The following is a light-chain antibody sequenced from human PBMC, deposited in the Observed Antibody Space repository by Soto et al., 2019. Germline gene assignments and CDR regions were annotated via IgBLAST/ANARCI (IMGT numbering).Light chain of an antibody. J-gene: IGKJ5*01. CDR2: DAS. V-gene: IGKV3-11*01. CDR3: PQRSNWPPIT. Sequence: EIVLTQSPATLSLSPGERATLSCRASQSVSSYLAWYQQKPGQAPRLLTYDASNRATGIPARFSGSGSGTDFTLTISSLEPEDFAVYYCPQRSNWPPITFGQGTRLEIK. CDR1: QSVSSY.